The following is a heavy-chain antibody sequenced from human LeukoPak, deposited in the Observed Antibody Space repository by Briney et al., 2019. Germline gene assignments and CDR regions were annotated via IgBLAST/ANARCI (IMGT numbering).Heavy chain of an antibody. D-gene: IGHD6-19*01. V-gene: IGHV3-53*04. Sequence: PSETLSLTCAVYGGSFSGYYWSWVRQAPGKGLEWVSVIYSGGSTYYADSVKGRFTISRHNSKNTLYLQMNSLRAEGTAVYYCARDKGSGWPLWGQGTLVTVSS. CDR2: IYSGGST. CDR3: ARDKGSGWPL. CDR1: GGSFSGYY. J-gene: IGHJ4*02.